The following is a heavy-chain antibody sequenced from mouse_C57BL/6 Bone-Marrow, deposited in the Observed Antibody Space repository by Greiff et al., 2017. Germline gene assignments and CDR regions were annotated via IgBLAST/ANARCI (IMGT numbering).Heavy chain of an antibody. CDR1: GYTFTDYE. CDR3: TDRVAY. CDR2: IDPETGGT. V-gene: IGHV1-15*01. D-gene: IGHD3-2*01. Sequence: QVQLKESGAELVRPGASVTLSCKASGYTFTDYEMHWVKQTPVHGLEWIGAIDPETGGTAYNQKFKGKAILTADKSSSTAYMELRSLTSEDSAVYYCTDRVAYWGQGTLVTVSA. J-gene: IGHJ3*01.